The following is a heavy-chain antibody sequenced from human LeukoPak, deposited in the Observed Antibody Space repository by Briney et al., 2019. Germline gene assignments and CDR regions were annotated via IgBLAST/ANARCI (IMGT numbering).Heavy chain of an antibody. D-gene: IGHD3-22*01. J-gene: IGHJ4*02. CDR3: ARESYDSSGYYPRDFDC. CDR2: VSTGSRYT. CDR1: GFTFSSHG. Sequence: GGSLRLSCTASGFTFSSHGMNWVRQAPGKGLEWVSSVSTGSRYTYLADSVKGRFTIFRDDAYNSLYLQMDSLRAEDTAVYYCARESYDSSGYYPRDFDCWGQGTLVTVSS. V-gene: IGHV3-21*01.